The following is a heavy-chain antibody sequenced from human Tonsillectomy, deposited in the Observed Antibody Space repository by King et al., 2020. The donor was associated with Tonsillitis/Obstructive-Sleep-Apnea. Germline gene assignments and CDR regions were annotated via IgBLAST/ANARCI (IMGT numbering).Heavy chain of an antibody. D-gene: IGHD1-14*01. CDR1: GGTFSSYV. CDR3: ARDDRTTLPPPYYYYYMDV. V-gene: IGHV1-69*01. Sequence: QLVQSGAEVKKPGSSVKVSCKASGGTFSSYVISWVRQAPGQGLEWMGGIIPIFGTANYAQKFQGRVTITADESTSTAYMELSSLRSEDTAVYYCARDDRTTLPPPYYYYYMDVWGKGTTVTVSS. J-gene: IGHJ6*03. CDR2: IIPIFGTA.